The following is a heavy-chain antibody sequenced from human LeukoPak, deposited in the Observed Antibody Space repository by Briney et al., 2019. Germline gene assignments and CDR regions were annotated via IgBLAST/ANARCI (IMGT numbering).Heavy chain of an antibody. V-gene: IGHV3-7*02. J-gene: IGHJ4*02. CDR1: GFSFSNYW. D-gene: IGHD1-20*01. Sequence: GGSLRLSCAASGFSFSNYWMTWVRQAPGKGLEWVATINPDGSDQDYVDFVKGRFTISRDNAKNSLFLQMNSLRAEDTAVYYCARTHGTLTGTGFDYWGQGTLVTVSS. CDR2: INPDGSDQ. CDR3: ARTHGTLTGTGFDY.